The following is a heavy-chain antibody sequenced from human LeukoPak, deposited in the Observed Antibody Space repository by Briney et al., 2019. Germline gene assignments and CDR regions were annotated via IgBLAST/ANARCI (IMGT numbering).Heavy chain of an antibody. Sequence: PSETLSLTCTVSGGSISSYYWSWIRQPPGKGLEWIGYIYYSGSTNYNPSLKSRVTISVDTSKNQFSLKLSSVTAADTAVYYCAARGRQPKNWFDPWGQGTLVTVSS. CDR2: IYYSGST. CDR3: AARGRQPKNWFDP. V-gene: IGHV4-59*12. J-gene: IGHJ5*02. D-gene: IGHD3-16*01. CDR1: GGSISSYY.